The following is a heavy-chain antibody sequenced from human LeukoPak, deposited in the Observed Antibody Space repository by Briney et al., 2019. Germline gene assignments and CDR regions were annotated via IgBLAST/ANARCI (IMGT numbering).Heavy chain of an antibody. CDR1: GFTFSSYS. Sequence: GGSLRLSCAASGFTFSSYSMNWVRQAPGKGLELVSSISSTSTYIYYADSLKGRFTISRDNAKNSLYLQMNSLRAEDTAVYYCARDRAAAARQPVDYWGQGTLVTVSS. D-gene: IGHD6-13*01. V-gene: IGHV3-21*01. CDR3: ARDRAAAARQPVDY. J-gene: IGHJ4*02. CDR2: ISSTSTYI.